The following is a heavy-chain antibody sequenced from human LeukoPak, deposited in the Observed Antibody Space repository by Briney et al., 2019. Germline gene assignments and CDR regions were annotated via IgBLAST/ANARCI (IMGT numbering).Heavy chain of an antibody. D-gene: IGHD2-15*01. CDR1: GYSINSGYF. CDR2: IYQSGTT. V-gene: IGHV4-38-2*02. J-gene: IGHJ4*02. CDR3: ARSRGGYDY. Sequence: ASETLSLTCSVSGYSINSGYFWGWIRQPPGKGLEWIGNIYQSGTTYYNPSLKSRVSFSIDTSRNQFSLKLSSVTAADTAVYYCARSRGGYDYWGQGTLVTVSS.